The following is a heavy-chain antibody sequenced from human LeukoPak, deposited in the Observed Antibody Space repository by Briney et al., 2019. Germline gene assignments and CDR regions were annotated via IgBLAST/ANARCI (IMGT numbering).Heavy chain of an antibody. V-gene: IGHV3-74*01. CDR2: INSDGSST. J-gene: IGHJ4*02. D-gene: IGHD3-10*01. CDR1: GFTFSSYW. CDR3: ARDMGYYGSPLN. Sequence: PGGSLRLSCAAPGFTFSSYWMHWVRQAPGKGLVWVSRINSDGSSTNYAVSVKGRFTISRDNAKNTLYLQMNSLRAEDTAVYYCARDMGYYGSPLNWGQGTLVTVSS.